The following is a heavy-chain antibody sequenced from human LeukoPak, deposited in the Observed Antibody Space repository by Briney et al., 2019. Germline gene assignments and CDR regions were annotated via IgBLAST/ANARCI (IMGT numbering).Heavy chain of an antibody. CDR2: INPSGGST. D-gene: IGHD2-21*02. V-gene: IGHV1-46*01. Sequence: ASVKVSCKASGYTFTSYYMHWVRQAPGQGLEWMGIINPSGGSTSYAQKFQGRVTITADESTSTAYMELSSLRSEDTAVYYCARSPLAYCGGDCYFPTPFDYWGQGTLVTVSS. J-gene: IGHJ4*02. CDR3: ARSPLAYCGGDCYFPTPFDY. CDR1: GYTFTSYY.